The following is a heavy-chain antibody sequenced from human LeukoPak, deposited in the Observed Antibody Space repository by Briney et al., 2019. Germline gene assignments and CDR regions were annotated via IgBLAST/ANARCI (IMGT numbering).Heavy chain of an antibody. V-gene: IGHV1-69*01. Sequence: GASVKVSCKASGGTFISYAISWVRQAPGQGLEWMGGIIPIFGTANYAQKFQGRVTITADESTSTAYMELSSLRSEDTAVYYCARDLAQVAGTDYWGQGTLVTVSS. CDR1: GGTFISYA. D-gene: IGHD6-19*01. CDR3: ARDLAQVAGTDY. CDR2: IIPIFGTA. J-gene: IGHJ4*02.